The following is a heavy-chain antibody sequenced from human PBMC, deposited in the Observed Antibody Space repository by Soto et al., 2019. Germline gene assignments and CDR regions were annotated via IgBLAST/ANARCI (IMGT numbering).Heavy chain of an antibody. D-gene: IGHD3-22*01. CDR3: ARHHASSCAYFDY. Sequence: EVQLVESGGGVVRPGGSLRLSCAASGYTFDDYAMSWVRQVPGKGLEWVSYIQWNGVSTSYAESVKGRFTISRDNAENSLYLQLNSLRAEDTALYYCARHHASSCAYFDYWGQGTLVTVSS. V-gene: IGHV3-20*04. J-gene: IGHJ4*02. CDR1: GYTFDDYA. CDR2: IQWNGVST.